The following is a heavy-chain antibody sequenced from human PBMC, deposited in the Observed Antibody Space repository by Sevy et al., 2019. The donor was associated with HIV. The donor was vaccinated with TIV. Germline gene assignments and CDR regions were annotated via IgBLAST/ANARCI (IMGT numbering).Heavy chain of an antibody. J-gene: IGHJ4*02. CDR3: AKGGFTMVRGVFDY. D-gene: IGHD3-10*01. Sequence: GGSLRLSCAASGFSFISYGMSWVRQTPGKGLEWVSAISGNGGSSTYYVDSVKGRFTISRDNSKNTLYLQMNSLRDEDTAVYYCAKGGFTMVRGVFDYWGQGTLVTVSS. CDR2: ISGNGGSST. CDR1: GFSFISYG. V-gene: IGHV3-23*01.